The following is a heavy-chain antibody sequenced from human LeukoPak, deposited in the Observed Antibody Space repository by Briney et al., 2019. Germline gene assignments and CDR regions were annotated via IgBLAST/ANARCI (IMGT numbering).Heavy chain of an antibody. CDR3: ARQEYCSGGSCYTWFDP. CDR2: IYPADSDI. Sequence: GESLKISCKGSGYSINNYWIGWVRQMPGKGLEWMGIIYPADSDIRYSSSFQGQVTISADKSISTAYLQWSSLKASDTAMYYCARQEYCSGGSCYTWFDPWGQGTLVIVSS. D-gene: IGHD2-15*01. J-gene: IGHJ5*02. V-gene: IGHV5-51*01. CDR1: GYSINNYW.